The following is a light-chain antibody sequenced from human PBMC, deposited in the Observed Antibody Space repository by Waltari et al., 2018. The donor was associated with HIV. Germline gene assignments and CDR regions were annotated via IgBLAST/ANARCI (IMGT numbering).Light chain of an antibody. CDR1: SGAVSTGYY. CDR2: STN. J-gene: IGLJ3*02. CDR3: ALYLGSGVSV. V-gene: IGLV8-61*01. Sequence: QTVVTQEPSFSVSPGGTVTLTCGLTSGAVSTGYYPSWYQQTPGQSPRTRIYSTNTRASGVPDRVSGSILGNKAALTITGAQAEDESTYYCALYLGSGVSVFGGGTKLTVL.